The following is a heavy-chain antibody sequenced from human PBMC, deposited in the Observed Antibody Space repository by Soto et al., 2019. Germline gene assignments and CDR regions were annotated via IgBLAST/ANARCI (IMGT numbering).Heavy chain of an antibody. CDR1: GFTFSSIW. Sequence: SLRLSCAASGFTFSSIWMHWVRQAPGKGLVWVSCINSDGSTTSYADSVKGRFTISRDNAKNTLYLQMNSLTAEDTAVYYCVREIRWGQGTLVTVSS. CDR2: INSDGSTT. V-gene: IGHV3-74*01. CDR3: VREIR. J-gene: IGHJ4*02.